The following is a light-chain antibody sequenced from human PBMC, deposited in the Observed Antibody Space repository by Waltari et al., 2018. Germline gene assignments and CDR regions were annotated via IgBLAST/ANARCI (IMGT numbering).Light chain of an antibody. CDR2: DVS. CDR1: STHPNTYTY. Sequence: QSALTQPASVSGSPGHSITISCTGTSTHPNTYTYDSWYQQHTGRGPNLIIYDVSHRPSGVSSRFSGSKSGSTASLTISGLQAEDEALYFCSSFISISARVVFGGGTKLTVL. V-gene: IGLV2-14*03. CDR3: SSFISISARVV. J-gene: IGLJ2*01.